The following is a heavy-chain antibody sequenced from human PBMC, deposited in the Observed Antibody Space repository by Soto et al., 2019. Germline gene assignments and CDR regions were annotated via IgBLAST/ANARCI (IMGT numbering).Heavy chain of an antibody. CDR3: ARGLQDCCSSPSDY. CDR1: GYTFTSYD. V-gene: IGHV1-8*01. D-gene: IGHD2-2*01. Sequence: QVQLVQSGAEVKKPGASVKVSCKASGYTFTSYDINWVRQATGQGLEWMGWMNPNSGNTGYAQKFQGRVTXXRXTXISTAYMELSSLRSEDTAVYYCARGLQDCCSSPSDYWGQGTLVTVSS. J-gene: IGHJ4*02. CDR2: MNPNSGNT.